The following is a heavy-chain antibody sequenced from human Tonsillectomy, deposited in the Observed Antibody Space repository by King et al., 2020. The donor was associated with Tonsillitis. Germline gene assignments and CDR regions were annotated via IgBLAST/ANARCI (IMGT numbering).Heavy chain of an antibody. D-gene: IGHD1-26*01. Sequence: VQLVESGGEVKKPGSSVKVSCKASGGTFSSCAASWVRQAPGQGLEWMGRIIPVLGVTYYAQNFQGRVTITADKSTNTAYMELSSLRSEDTAVYYCARDFARGSKRYYYMDVWGNGTTVTVSS. CDR1: GGTFSSCA. V-gene: IGHV1-69*09. CDR3: ARDFARGSKRYYYMDV. J-gene: IGHJ6*03. CDR2: IIPVLGVT.